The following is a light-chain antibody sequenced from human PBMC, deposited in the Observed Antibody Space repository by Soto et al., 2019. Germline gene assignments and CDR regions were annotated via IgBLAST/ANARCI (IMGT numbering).Light chain of an antibody. CDR2: DVN. Sequence: QSALTQPASVSGSPGQSITISCTGTSSDVGGYKYVSWYQQHPGKAPKLMIYDVNKRPSGVPDRFSGSKSGSTASLTISGLQAEDEADYYCCSYAGSYSYAFATGTKLTVL. CDR3: CSYAGSYSYA. J-gene: IGLJ1*01. CDR1: SSDVGGYKY. V-gene: IGLV2-11*01.